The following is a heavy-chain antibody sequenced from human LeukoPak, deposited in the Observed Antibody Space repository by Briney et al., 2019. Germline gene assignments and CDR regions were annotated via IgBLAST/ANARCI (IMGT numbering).Heavy chain of an antibody. CDR3: ARGGSYYWPIDL. Sequence: GSLRLSCAASGFTFSSYGMSWVRQAPGKGLEWVSYISTSSITIKYADAVKGRFTISRDNDKNSVYLQMNSSRADDTAVYYCARGGSYYWPIDLWGQGTLVTVSS. CDR2: ISTSSITI. J-gene: IGHJ5*02. CDR1: GFTFSSYG. V-gene: IGHV3-48*01. D-gene: IGHD1-26*01.